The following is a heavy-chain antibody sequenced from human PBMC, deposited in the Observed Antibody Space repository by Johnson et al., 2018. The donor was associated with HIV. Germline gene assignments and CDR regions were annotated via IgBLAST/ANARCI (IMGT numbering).Heavy chain of an antibody. V-gene: IGHV3-7*01. J-gene: IGHJ3*02. Sequence: VQLVESGGGVVRPGGSLTLSCAASGFTFSSYAMHWVRHVPGKGLKWVANINQNGSEKYYVDSVKGRFTISRDNAKNSLYLQMHSLRAEDSALYYCAREGTSEPLHRIYDYGDYPAFDIWGQGTMVTVSS. CDR1: GFTFSSYA. D-gene: IGHD4-17*01. CDR2: INQNGSEK. CDR3: AREGTSEPLHRIYDYGDYPAFDI.